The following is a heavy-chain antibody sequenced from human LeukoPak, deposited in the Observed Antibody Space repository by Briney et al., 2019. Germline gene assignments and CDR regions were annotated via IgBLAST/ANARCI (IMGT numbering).Heavy chain of an antibody. Sequence: SETLSLTCTVSGGSINSSSYYWGWIRQPPGKGLEWIGSIYYSESTYYNPSLKSRVTITLDTSKNQFSLKLSSVTAADTAVYYCASFHWWEPSQYYWGQGTLVTVSS. D-gene: IGHD1-26*01. CDR3: ASFHWWEPSQYY. CDR1: GGSINSSSYY. V-gene: IGHV4-39*07. CDR2: IYYSEST. J-gene: IGHJ4*02.